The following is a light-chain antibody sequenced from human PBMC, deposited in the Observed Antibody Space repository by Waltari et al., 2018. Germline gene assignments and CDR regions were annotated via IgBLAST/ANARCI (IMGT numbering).Light chain of an antibody. CDR1: QSVSRF. CDR2: GAS. J-gene: IGKJ1*01. V-gene: IGKV3-20*01. Sequence: EIVLTPSPGTLSLSPGGRGTLSCRASQSVSRFLAWYQQKPGQAPRLLIYGASTRATGIPDRFSGSGSGTDFSLTISRLEPEDFAVYYCQKYDRLPATFGQGTKVEIK. CDR3: QKYDRLPAT.